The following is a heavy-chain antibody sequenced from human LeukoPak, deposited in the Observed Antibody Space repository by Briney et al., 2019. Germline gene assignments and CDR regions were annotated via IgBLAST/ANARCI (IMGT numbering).Heavy chain of an antibody. D-gene: IGHD2-21*02. CDR2: IYYSGST. J-gene: IGHJ4*02. Sequence: SETLSLTCTVSGGSISSYYWSWIRQPPGKGLEWIGYIYYSGSTNYNPSLKSRVTISVDTSKNQFSLKLSSVTAADTAVYYCARSPAGEVTASFDYWGQGTLATVSS. CDR1: GGSISSYY. V-gene: IGHV4-59*01. CDR3: ARSPAGEVTASFDY.